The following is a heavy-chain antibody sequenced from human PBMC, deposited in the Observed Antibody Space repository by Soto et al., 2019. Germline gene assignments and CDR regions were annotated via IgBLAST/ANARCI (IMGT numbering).Heavy chain of an antibody. Sequence: GGSLRLSCAASGFTFSCYTMSGVRQAPGKGLEWVSAIRGRGGGTYYADSVNGRFTISRDNSKNTLYLQMSSLRAEDTAIYYCVKAVSGMGFYYGMDVWGQGTTVTVSS. D-gene: IGHD3-16*01. CDR3: VKAVSGMGFYYGMDV. CDR1: GFTFSCYT. V-gene: IGHV3-23*01. CDR2: IRGRGGGT. J-gene: IGHJ6*02.